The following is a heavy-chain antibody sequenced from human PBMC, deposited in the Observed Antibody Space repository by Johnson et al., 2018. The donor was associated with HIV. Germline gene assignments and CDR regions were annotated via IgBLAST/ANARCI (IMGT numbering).Heavy chain of an antibody. V-gene: IGHV3-20*04. D-gene: IGHD6-13*01. CDR3: AKDWGAAAGSGAFDI. CDR1: GFNFDDYG. CDR2: IYSGGTT. J-gene: IGHJ3*02. Sequence: VQLVESGGGVVRPGGSLRLSCAPSGFNFDDYGMSWVRQAPGKGLEWVSVIYSGGTTDYSDSVKGRFTISRDNSKNKLYLYMTSLRSDDTTTYYCAKDWGAAAGSGAFDIWGQGTLVTVSS.